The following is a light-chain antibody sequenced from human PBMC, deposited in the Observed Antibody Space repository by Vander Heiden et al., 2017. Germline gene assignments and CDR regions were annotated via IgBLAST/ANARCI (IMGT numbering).Light chain of an antibody. CDR2: EVT. CDR1: SSDVGGYKY. J-gene: IGLJ2*01. V-gene: IGLV2-8*01. Sequence: QSALTQPPSASASPGQSATVSCTGTSSDVGGYKYVSWYQQHPDKAPKLMIYEVTKRPSGVPDRFSGSKSGNTASLTVSGLQAEDEADYYCISYAGSNNLVFGGGTKLTVL. CDR3: ISYAGSNNLV.